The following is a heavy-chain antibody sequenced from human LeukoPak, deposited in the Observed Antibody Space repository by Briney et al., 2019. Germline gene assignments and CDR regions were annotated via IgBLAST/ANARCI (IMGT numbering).Heavy chain of an antibody. J-gene: IGHJ6*03. CDR3: ARDNMITFGGVIARTYHMDV. V-gene: IGHV3-48*01. CDR1: GFTFSSYS. Sequence: GGSLRLSCAASGFTFSSYSMNWVRQAPGKGLEWVSYISSSSSTIYYADSVKGRFTISRDNAKNSLYLQMNSLRAEDTAVYYCARDNMITFGGVIARTYHMDVWGNGTTVTVSS. CDR2: ISSSSSTI. D-gene: IGHD3-16*02.